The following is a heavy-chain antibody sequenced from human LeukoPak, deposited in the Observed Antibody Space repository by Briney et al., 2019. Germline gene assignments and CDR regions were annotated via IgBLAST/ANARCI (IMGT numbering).Heavy chain of an antibody. CDR1: GGSISSYY. D-gene: IGHD5-12*01. J-gene: IGHJ3*02. V-gene: IGHV4-59*08. Sequence: SETLSLTRTVSGGSISSYYWSWIRQPPGKGLEWIGYIYYSGSTNYNPSLKSRVTTSVDTSKNQFSLKLSSVTAADTAVYYCARRYSGYDFAFDIWGQGTMVTVSS. CDR2: IYYSGST. CDR3: ARRYSGYDFAFDI.